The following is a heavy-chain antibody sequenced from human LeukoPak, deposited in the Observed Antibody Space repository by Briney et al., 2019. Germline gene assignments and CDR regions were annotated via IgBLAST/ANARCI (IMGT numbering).Heavy chain of an antibody. CDR1: GFTFSSSA. Sequence: GGSLRLSCAASGFTFSSSAMSWVRQAPGRGLEWVSSISGSGGSTHYADSVKGRFTISRDNSKNTLFLQMNSLRAEDTAVYYCAKDLSYWYFDLWGRGTLVTVSS. CDR2: ISGSGGST. CDR3: AKDLSYWYFDL. J-gene: IGHJ2*01. V-gene: IGHV3-23*01.